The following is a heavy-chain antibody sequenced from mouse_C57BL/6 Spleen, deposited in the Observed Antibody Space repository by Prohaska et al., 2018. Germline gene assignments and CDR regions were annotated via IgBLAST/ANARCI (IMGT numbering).Heavy chain of an antibody. V-gene: IGHV1-64*01. CDR2: IHSNSGST. CDR3: ASRGGITTVPLYAMDY. D-gene: IGHD1-1*01. CDR1: GYTFTSYW. J-gene: IGHJ4*01. Sequence: QVQLQQPGAELVKPGASVKLSCKASGYTFTSYWMHWVKQRPGQGLEWIGMIHSNSGSTNYNEKFKSKATRTVDKSSSTAYMQLSSLTSEDSAVYYCASRGGITTVPLYAMDYWGQGTSVTVSS.